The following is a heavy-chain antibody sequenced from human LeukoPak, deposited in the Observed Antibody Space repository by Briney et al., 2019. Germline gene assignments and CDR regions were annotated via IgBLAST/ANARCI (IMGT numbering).Heavy chain of an antibody. J-gene: IGHJ4*02. CDR2: INPNSGGT. V-gene: IGHV1-2*02. Sequence: GASVKVSCKASRYTFTGYYMHWVRQAPGQGLEWMGWINPNSGGTNYAQKFQGRVTMTRDTSISTAYMELSRLRSDDTAVYYCARALYYYDSSGYEQLDYWGQGTLVTVSS. CDR1: RYTFTGYY. CDR3: ARALYYYDSSGYEQLDY. D-gene: IGHD3-22*01.